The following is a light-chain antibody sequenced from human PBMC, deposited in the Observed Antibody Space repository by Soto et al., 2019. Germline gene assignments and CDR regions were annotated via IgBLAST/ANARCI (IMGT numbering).Light chain of an antibody. J-gene: IGKJ1*01. Sequence: ILMVQSRSCLSASLGARLTLSCLASQSISSWLAWYQQKPGKAPKLLIYKASSLESGVPSRFSGSGSGTEFTLTISSLQADDFAAYYCQQYNSYSAAFGQGTKVDIK. CDR1: QSISSW. CDR3: QQYNSYSAA. CDR2: KAS. V-gene: IGKV1-5*03.